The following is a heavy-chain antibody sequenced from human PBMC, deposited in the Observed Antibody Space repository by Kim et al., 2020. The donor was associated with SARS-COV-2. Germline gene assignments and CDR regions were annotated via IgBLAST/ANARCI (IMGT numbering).Heavy chain of an antibody. D-gene: IGHD3-10*01. CDR3: ARDMRFGSGTYSDWFDS. Sequence: GALRLSCAASGFTFSSYAMHWVRQAPGKRPEWVSAISYHGVNKYYADSVKGRFTFSRDNSKNTLYLQMDSLRPEDTAVYYCARDMRFGSGTYSDWFDSWGQGPLVTVP. CDR2: ISYHGVNK. V-gene: IGHV3-30*04. CDR1: GFTFSSYA. J-gene: IGHJ5*01.